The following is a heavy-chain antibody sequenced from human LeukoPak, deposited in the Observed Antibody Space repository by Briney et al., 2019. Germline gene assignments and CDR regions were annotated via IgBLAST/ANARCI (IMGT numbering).Heavy chain of an antibody. V-gene: IGHV3-7*05. D-gene: IGHD1-14*01. CDR3: ARVRRDKRQNRYYFYYYMDV. J-gene: IGHJ6*03. Sequence: PGGSLRLSCAASGFTFSSYWMSCVRQAPGKGLECVANIKQDGSEKYYVASLKVRFTFSRDNAKDTLHLQMNSSRAEATAVHFCARVRRDKRQNRYYFYYYMDVWGKGTTVTVSS. CDR2: IKQDGSEK. CDR1: GFTFSSYW.